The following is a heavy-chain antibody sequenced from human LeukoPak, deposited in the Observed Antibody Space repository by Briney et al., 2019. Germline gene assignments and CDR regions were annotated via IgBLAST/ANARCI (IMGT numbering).Heavy chain of an antibody. D-gene: IGHD5-18*01. Sequence: EASVKVSCKASGYTFTSYGISWVRQAPGQGLEWMGWISGYNGNTSYAQKFQGRVTMTRDTSTSTVYMELSSLRSEDTAVYHCARGTQSLKGPIQLWLLSHYYYMDVWGKGTTVTISS. CDR2: ISGYNGNT. J-gene: IGHJ6*03. CDR1: GYTFTSYG. V-gene: IGHV1-18*01. CDR3: ARGTQSLKGPIQLWLLSHYYYMDV.